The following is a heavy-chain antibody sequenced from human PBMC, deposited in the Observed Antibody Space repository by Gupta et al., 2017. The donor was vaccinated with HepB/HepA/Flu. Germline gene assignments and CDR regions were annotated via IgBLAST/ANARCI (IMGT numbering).Heavy chain of an antibody. CDR2: IYNTGST. CDR3: ARHGPITVAAKFDP. J-gene: IGHJ5*02. Sequence: QVQLPESDPGLVKPSETLSLTCTVSGGSIRNYYWSWIRQPPGKGLEWIGYIYNTGSTSYNPSLKSRVSISIDTSKNLFSLKVTSVTAADTAVYYCARHGPITVAAKFDPWGKGTLVTVSS. D-gene: IGHD6-19*01. CDR1: GGSIRNYY. V-gene: IGHV4-59*08.